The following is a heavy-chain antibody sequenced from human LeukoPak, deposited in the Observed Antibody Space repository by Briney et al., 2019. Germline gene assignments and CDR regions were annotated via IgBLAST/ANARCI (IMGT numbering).Heavy chain of an antibody. J-gene: IGHJ3*02. CDR1: GLTFSSYA. D-gene: IGHD2-15*01. CDR3: ARAAALIRDAFDI. Sequence: GESLRLSCAASGLTFSSYAMSWVRQAPGKGLEWVSAISKSGGSTYYADSVKGRFTISRDNSKNTLYLQMNSLRAEDTAVYYCARAAALIRDAFDIWGQGTMVTVSS. V-gene: IGHV3-23*01. CDR2: ISKSGGST.